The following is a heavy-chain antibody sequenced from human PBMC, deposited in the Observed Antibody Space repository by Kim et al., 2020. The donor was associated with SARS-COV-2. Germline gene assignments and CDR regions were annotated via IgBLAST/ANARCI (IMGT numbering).Heavy chain of an antibody. CDR2: INTNTGNP. CDR3: ARDGSTMGPGGPYYYYYYGMDV. J-gene: IGHJ6*02. CDR1: GYTFTSYA. V-gene: IGHV7-4-1*02. Sequence: ASVKVSCKASGYTFTSYAMNWVRQAPGQGLEWMGWINTNTGNPTYAQGFTGRFVFSLDTSVSTAYLQISSLKAEDTAVYYCARDGSTMGPGGPYYYYYYGMDVWGQGTTVTVSS. D-gene: IGHD3-10*01.